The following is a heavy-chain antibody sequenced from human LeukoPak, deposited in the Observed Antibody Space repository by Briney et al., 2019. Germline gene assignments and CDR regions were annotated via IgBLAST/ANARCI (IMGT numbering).Heavy chain of an antibody. CDR3: ASGYSYGLDWVFDI. V-gene: IGHV4-38-2*02. J-gene: IGHJ3*02. CDR1: GYSISSGYY. Sequence: KSSETPSLTCTVSGYSISSGYYWGWIRQPPGKGLEWIGSIYHSGSTYYNPSHKSRVTISVDTSKNQFPLKLSSVTAADTAVYYCASGYSYGLDWVFDIWGQGTMVTVSS. CDR2: IYHSGST. D-gene: IGHD5-18*01.